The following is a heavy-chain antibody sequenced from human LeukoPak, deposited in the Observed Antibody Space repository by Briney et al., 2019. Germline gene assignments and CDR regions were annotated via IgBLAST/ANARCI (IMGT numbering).Heavy chain of an antibody. CDR3: ARGMVRGVIKTSDRDNWFDP. Sequence: SQTLSLTCTVSGGSISSGDYYWSWIRQPPGKGLEWIGYIYYSGSTYYNPSLKSRVTISVDTSKNQFSLKLSSVTAAATAVYYCARGMVRGVIKTSDRDNWFDPWGQEPWSPSPQ. CDR2: IYYSGST. D-gene: IGHD3-10*01. J-gene: IGHJ5*02. CDR1: GGSISSGDYY. V-gene: IGHV4-30-4*01.